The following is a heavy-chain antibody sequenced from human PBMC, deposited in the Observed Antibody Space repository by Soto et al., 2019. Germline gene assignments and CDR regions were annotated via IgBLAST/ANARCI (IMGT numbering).Heavy chain of an antibody. CDR3: PRANYYGSTRDFDY. J-gene: IGHJ4*01. CDR1: GITFSSYS. Sequence: EVQLVESGGGLVQPGGSLRLSCAASGITFSSYSMNWVRQAPGKGLEWVSYISSSSSTIYYADSVKGRFTISRDNANNYLCLLMNSLRAEDTALYYCPRANYYGSTRDFDYRGQGTLLTVSS. CDR2: ISSSSSTI. D-gene: IGHD3-10*01. V-gene: IGHV3-48*01.